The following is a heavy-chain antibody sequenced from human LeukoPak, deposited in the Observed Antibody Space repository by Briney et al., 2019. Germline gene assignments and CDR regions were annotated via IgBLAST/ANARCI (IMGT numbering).Heavy chain of an antibody. D-gene: IGHD6-13*01. CDR3: ASIAAAGWFDP. Sequence: PSETLSLTCTVTGGSISGYHWNWIRQHPGKGLEWIGYIYYSGSTYYNPSLKSRVTISVDKSKNQFSLKLSSVTAADTAVYYCASIAAAGWFDPWGQGTLVTVSS. CDR1: GGSISGYH. J-gene: IGHJ5*02. CDR2: IYYSGST. V-gene: IGHV4-59*12.